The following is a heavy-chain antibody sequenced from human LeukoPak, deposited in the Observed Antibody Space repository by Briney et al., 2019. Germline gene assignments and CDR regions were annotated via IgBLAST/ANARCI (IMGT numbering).Heavy chain of an antibody. D-gene: IGHD4-23*01. CDR2: ISYDGSNK. Sequence: AGGSLRLSCAASGFTFSSYGMHWVRQAPGKGLEWVAVISYDGSNKYYADSVKGRFTIPRDNSKNTLYLQMNSLRAEDTAVYYCARDYGGYDYWGQGTLVTVSS. CDR3: ARDYGGYDY. CDR1: GFTFSSYG. J-gene: IGHJ4*02. V-gene: IGHV3-30*03.